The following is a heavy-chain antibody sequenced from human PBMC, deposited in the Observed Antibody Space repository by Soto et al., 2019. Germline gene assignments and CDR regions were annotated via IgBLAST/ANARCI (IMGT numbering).Heavy chain of an antibody. CDR1: GYTFTSYG. CDR2: ISAYNGNT. Sequence: ASVKVSCKASGYTFTSYGISWVRQAPGQGLEWMGWISAYNGNTNYAQKLQGRVTMTTDTSTSTAYMELRSLRSDDTAVYYCAISTEAVDTAMVTFDYWGQGTLVTVSS. CDR3: AISTEAVDTAMVTFDY. J-gene: IGHJ4*02. V-gene: IGHV1-18*01. D-gene: IGHD5-18*01.